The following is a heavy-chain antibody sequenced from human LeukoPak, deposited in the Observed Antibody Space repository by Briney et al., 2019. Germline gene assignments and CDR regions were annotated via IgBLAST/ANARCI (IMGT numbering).Heavy chain of an antibody. CDR1: GGSISSYY. D-gene: IGHD3-10*01. Sequence: SXXLSLTCTVSGGSISSYYWGWIRQPPGKGLEWIGYIYYSGTTNYNPSLKSRVTISVDTSKNQLSLKLNSVTAAETAVYYCAKDFRGYYYYMDVWGPGTTVTASS. V-gene: IGHV4-59*01. J-gene: IGHJ6*03. CDR3: AKDFRGYYYYMDV. CDR2: IYYSGTT.